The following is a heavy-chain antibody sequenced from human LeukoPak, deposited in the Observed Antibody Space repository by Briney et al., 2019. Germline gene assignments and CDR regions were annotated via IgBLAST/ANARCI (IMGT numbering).Heavy chain of an antibody. CDR3: ARGHGYYYDSSEIDY. CDR1: GFTFSSYW. Sequence: PGGSLRLSCAASGFTFSSYWMSWVRQAPGKGLEWVANIKQDGSEKYYVDSVKGRFTISRDNAKNSLYLQMNSLRAEDTAVYYCARGHGYYYDSSEIDYWGQGTLVTVSS. J-gene: IGHJ4*02. CDR2: IKQDGSEK. D-gene: IGHD3-22*01. V-gene: IGHV3-7*01.